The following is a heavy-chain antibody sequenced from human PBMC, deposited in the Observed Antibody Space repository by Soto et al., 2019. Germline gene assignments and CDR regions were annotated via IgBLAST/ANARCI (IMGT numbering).Heavy chain of an antibody. CDR2: IYYSGST. D-gene: IGHD5-18*01. Sequence: QVQLQESGPGLVKPSQTLSLTCTVSGGSISSGDYYWSWIRQPPGKGLEWIGYIYYSGSTYYNPSLKSRVTIXADXSXTQFSLKLSSVTAADTAVYYCARVGDTAMTAYYFDYWGQGTLVTVSS. J-gene: IGHJ4*02. CDR1: GGSISSGDYY. CDR3: ARVGDTAMTAYYFDY. V-gene: IGHV4-30-4*01.